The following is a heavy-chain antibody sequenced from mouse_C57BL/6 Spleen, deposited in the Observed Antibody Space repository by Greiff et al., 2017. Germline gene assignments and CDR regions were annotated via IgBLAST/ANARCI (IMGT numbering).Heavy chain of an antibody. Sequence: QVQLKESGTELVKPGASVKLSCKASGYTFTSYWMHWVKQRPGQGLEWIGNINPSNGGTNYNEKFKSKATLTVDKSSSTAYMQLSSLTSEDSAVYYCASEIYDGYPFDYWGQGTTLTVSS. D-gene: IGHD2-3*01. CDR2: INPSNGGT. CDR1: GYTFTSYW. J-gene: IGHJ2*01. V-gene: IGHV1-53*01. CDR3: ASEIYDGYPFDY.